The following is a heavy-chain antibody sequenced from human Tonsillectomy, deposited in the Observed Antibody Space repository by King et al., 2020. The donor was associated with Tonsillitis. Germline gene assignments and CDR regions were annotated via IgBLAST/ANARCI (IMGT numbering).Heavy chain of an antibody. Sequence: LQLQESGSGLVKPSQTLSLTCAVSGGSISSGGYSWSWIRQPPGKGLEWIGYIYHSGSTYYNPSLKSRVTISVDRSKNQFSLKLSSVTAADTAVYYCASLTIFGAGVDYWGQGTLVTVSS. D-gene: IGHD3-3*01. J-gene: IGHJ4*02. CDR3: ASLTIFGAGVDY. CDR2: IYHSGST. CDR1: GGSISSGGYS. V-gene: IGHV4-30-2*01.